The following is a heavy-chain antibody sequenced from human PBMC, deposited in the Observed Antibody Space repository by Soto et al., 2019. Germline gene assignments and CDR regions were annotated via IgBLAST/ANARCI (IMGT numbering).Heavy chain of an antibody. CDR2: INAGNGNT. Sequence: GASEKVSCKASGYTFTNYAMHWVRQAPGQRLEWMGWINAGNGNTRYSQKFQGRVTITRDTSASTVYMELSSLRSEDTAVYYCARDGADYYESSAMDVWGQGTTVTVSS. V-gene: IGHV1-3*01. J-gene: IGHJ6*02. CDR3: ARDGADYYESSAMDV. CDR1: GYTFTNYA. D-gene: IGHD3-22*01.